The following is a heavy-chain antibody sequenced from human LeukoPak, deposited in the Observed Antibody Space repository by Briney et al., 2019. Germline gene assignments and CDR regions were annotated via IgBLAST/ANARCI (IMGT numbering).Heavy chain of an antibody. J-gene: IGHJ4*02. CDR3: AKVSSYGLYYFDD. V-gene: IGHV3-23*01. D-gene: IGHD5-18*01. Sequence: GGSLRLSCAASGFTFSSYAMSWVRQAPGKGLEWVSGISGSGGSTYYADSVKGRFTISRDNSKNTLYLQMNSLRAEDTAVYYCAKVSSYGLYYFDDWGQGTLATVSS. CDR2: ISGSGGST. CDR1: GFTFSSYA.